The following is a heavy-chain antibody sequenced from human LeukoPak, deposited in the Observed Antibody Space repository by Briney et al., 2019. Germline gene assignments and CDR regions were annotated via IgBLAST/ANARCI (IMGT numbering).Heavy chain of an antibody. CDR2: INADNHNT. Sequence: ASVKVSCKASGYTFTSYTMHWVRQAPGQRLEWMGWINADNHNTKYSQKFQGRVTITGDTSASTAYLELSSLRSEDTAVYYCARVYSGFDYWGQGTLVTVSS. CDR3: ARVYSGFDY. V-gene: IGHV1-3*01. D-gene: IGHD3-10*01. CDR1: GYTFTSYT. J-gene: IGHJ4*02.